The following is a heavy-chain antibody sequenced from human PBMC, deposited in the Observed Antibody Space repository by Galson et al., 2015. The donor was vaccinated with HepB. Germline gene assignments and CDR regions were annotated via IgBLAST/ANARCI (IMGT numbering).Heavy chain of an antibody. CDR2: IPYTGST. D-gene: IGHD1-26*01. CDR1: GGSISRYS. Sequence: SETLSLTCIVSGGSISRYSWSWIRQSPGKALEWIGSIPYTGSTDYQPSIKGRVTMSVDTAKRQFSLSLTSVSPADTAVYYCARVAPEDAWEFPSRRIDSWGQGTLIAVSS. CDR3: ARVAPEDAWEFPSRRIDS. V-gene: IGHV4-59*01. J-gene: IGHJ4*02.